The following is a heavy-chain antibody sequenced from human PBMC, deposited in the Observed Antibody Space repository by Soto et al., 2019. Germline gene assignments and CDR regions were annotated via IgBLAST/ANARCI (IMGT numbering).Heavy chain of an antibody. V-gene: IGHV4-59*01. Sequence: SETLSLTCSVSGGSISSSFWSWIRQPPGKELEWIGYISYSGSTTYDPSLKSRITLSVDTSKNQFSLRVASVTAADTAVYYCARGHRAMEYYYYYGMDVWGQGTTVTVSS. CDR3: ARGHRAMEYYYYYGMDV. J-gene: IGHJ6*02. CDR2: ISYSGST. CDR1: GGSISSSF. D-gene: IGHD5-18*01.